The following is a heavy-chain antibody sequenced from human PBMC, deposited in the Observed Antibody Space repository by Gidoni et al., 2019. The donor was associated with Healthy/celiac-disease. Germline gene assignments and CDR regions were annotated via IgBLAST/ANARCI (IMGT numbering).Heavy chain of an antibody. CDR1: GFTFSSYA. D-gene: IGHD6-13*01. Sequence: EVQLLESGGGLVQPGGSLRLSCAASGFTFSSYAMSWVRQAPGKGLEWVSAISGSGGSTYYADSVKGRFTISRDNSKNTLYLQMNSLRAEDTAVYYCAKDSREQQLVNYYYGMDVWGQGTTVTVSS. J-gene: IGHJ6*02. CDR2: ISGSGGST. CDR3: AKDSREQQLVNYYYGMDV. V-gene: IGHV3-23*01.